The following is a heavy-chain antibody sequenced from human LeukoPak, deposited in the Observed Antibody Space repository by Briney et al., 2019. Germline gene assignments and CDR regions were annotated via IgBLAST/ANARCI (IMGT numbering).Heavy chain of an antibody. CDR1: GFTFSSYS. CDR3: ARDQSSDFWSGYYYFDY. Sequence: GGSLRLSCAASGFTFSSYSMNWVRQAPGKGLEWVSSISSSSSYIYYADSVKGRFTISRDNAKNSLYLQMNSLRAEDTAVYYCARDQSSDFWSGYYYFDYWGQGTLVTVSS. CDR2: ISSSSSYI. D-gene: IGHD3-3*01. V-gene: IGHV3-21*01. J-gene: IGHJ4*02.